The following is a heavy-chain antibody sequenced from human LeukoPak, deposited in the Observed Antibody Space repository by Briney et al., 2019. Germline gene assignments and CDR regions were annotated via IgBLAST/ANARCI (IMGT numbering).Heavy chain of an antibody. Sequence: SETLSLTCTVSGDSISNYYWSWIRQPPGKGLEWIGSIYYSGSTYYNPSLKSRVTISVDTSKNQFSLKLSSMTAADTAVYYCARDTAMVVDYWGQGTLVTVSS. CDR1: GDSISNYY. V-gene: IGHV4-59*05. CDR2: IYYSGST. J-gene: IGHJ4*02. D-gene: IGHD5-18*01. CDR3: ARDTAMVVDY.